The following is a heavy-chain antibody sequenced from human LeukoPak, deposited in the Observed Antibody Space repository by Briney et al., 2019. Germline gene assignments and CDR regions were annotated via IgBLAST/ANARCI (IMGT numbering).Heavy chain of an antibody. J-gene: IGHJ4*02. D-gene: IGHD3-3*01. CDR3: ARVLVGSRYYDFWSGYYHFDY. CDR2: ISAYNGNT. V-gene: IGHV1-18*01. CDR1: GYTFTSYG. Sequence: ASVKVSCKASGYTFTSYGTSWVRQPPGEGLEWMGWISAYNGNTNYAQKLQGRVTMTTDTSTSIAYMELRSLRSDDTAVYYCARVLVGSRYYDFWSGYYHFDYWGQGTLVTVSS.